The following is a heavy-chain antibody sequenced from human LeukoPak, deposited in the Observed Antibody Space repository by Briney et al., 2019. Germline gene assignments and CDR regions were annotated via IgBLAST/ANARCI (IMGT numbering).Heavy chain of an antibody. V-gene: IGHV3-15*01. CDR3: TTTSLTMIVVVFGPDDAFDI. J-gene: IGHJ3*02. Sequence: GGSLRLSCAASGFTFSNAWMSWVRQAPGKGLEWVGRIKSKADGGTTDYAAPVKGRFTISRDDSKNTLYLQMNSLKTDDTAVYYCTTTSLTMIVVVFGPDDAFDIWGQGTMVTVSS. D-gene: IGHD3-22*01. CDR1: GFTFSNAW. CDR2: IKSKADGGTT.